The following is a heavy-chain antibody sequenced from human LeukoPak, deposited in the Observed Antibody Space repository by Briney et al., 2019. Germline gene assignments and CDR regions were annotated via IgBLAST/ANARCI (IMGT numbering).Heavy chain of an antibody. CDR2: IYPGDSDT. V-gene: IGHV5-51*01. CDR3: ARRKGCSSTSCYGMDV. J-gene: IGHJ6*02. D-gene: IGHD2-2*01. CDR1: GYSFTSYW. Sequence: GESLKIPCKGSGYSFTSYWIGWVRQMPGKGLEWMGIIYPGDSDTRYSPSFQGQVTISADKSISTAYLQWSSLKASDTAMYYCARRKGCSSTSCYGMDVWGQGTTVTVSS.